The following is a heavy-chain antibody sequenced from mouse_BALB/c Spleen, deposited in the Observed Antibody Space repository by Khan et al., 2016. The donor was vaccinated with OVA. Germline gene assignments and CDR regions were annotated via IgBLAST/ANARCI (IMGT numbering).Heavy chain of an antibody. CDR2: ISTYSGST. J-gene: IGHJ2*01. V-gene: IGHV1S137*01. D-gene: IGHD2-3*01. CDR1: GYTFADFA. CDR3: SSPAYDGYYDY. Sequence: QVQLQQSGPELVMPGVSVKISCEGSGYTFADFARYGVKQSHAKSLEWIGLISTYSGSTNYIQQFKGKVTMNVDKSSSAAYMERARLKSEDSAIYSRSSPAYDGYYDYWRQGTTLTVSS.